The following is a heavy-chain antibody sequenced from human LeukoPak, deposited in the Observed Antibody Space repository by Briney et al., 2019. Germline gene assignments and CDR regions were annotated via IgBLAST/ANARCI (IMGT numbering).Heavy chain of an antibody. CDR3: ARGTYDFWSGYYYYGMDV. CDR1: GGSISSYY. V-gene: IGHV4-59*08. Sequence: SETLSLTCTVSGGSISSYYWSWIRQPPGQGLEWIGYVYYNGSTNYNPSLKSRVTISVDTSKNQFSLKLSSVTAADTAVYYCARGTYDFWSGYYYYGMDVWGQGTTVTVSS. J-gene: IGHJ6*02. D-gene: IGHD3-3*01. CDR2: VYYNGST.